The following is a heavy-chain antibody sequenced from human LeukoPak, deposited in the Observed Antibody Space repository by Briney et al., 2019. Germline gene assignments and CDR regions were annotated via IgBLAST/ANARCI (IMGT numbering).Heavy chain of an antibody. CDR2: INPSGGST. D-gene: IGHD3-3*01. CDR1: GYTFTSYY. J-gene: IGHJ4*02. V-gene: IGHV1-46*01. Sequence: ASVKVSCKASGYTFTSYYMHWVRQAPGQGLEWMGIINPSGGSTSYAQKFRGRVTMTRDTSTSTVYMELSSLRSEDTAVYYCARERITIFGVVKEPDYWGQGTLVTVSS. CDR3: ARERITIFGVVKEPDY.